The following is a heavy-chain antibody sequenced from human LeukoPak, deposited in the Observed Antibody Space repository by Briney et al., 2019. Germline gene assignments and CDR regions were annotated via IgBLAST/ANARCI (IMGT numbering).Heavy chain of an antibody. Sequence: GGSLRLSCAASGFTFSSYAMSWVRQAPGKGLEWVSAISGSGGSTYYADSVKGRFTISRDNSKNTLYLQMNSPRAEDTAVYYCASGPYGDYVDYWGQGTLVTVSS. CDR1: GFTFSSYA. J-gene: IGHJ4*02. D-gene: IGHD4-17*01. CDR2: ISGSGGST. V-gene: IGHV3-23*01. CDR3: ASGPYGDYVDY.